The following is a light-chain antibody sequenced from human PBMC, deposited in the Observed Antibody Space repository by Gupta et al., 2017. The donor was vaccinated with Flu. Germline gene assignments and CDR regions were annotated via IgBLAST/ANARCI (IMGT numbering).Light chain of an antibody. Sequence: QLVLTQSPSAYASLGASVKLTCTLSSGHSSYAIAWHQQQPEKGPRYLMKLNSDGSHSKGDGIPDRFSGSSSGAERYLTISSLQSEDEADYYCQTWGTARVFGGGTKLTVL. CDR3: QTWGTARV. J-gene: IGLJ3*02. V-gene: IGLV4-69*01. CDR1: SGHSSYA. CDR2: LNSDGSH.